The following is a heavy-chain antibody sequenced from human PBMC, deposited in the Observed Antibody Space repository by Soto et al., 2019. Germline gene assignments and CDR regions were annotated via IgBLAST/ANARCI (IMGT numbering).Heavy chain of an antibody. J-gene: IGHJ4*02. Sequence: EVQLVESGGGLVQPGGSQRLSCAASAFTFKNHWMHWVRQVPGKGPVWVSRINGDGSFTSYADAVKGRFTISRDNAKNTLSLQMNSLRAEDTAVYYCAREIYDDYDSSGFDHWAQGTLVTVSS. D-gene: IGHD3-22*01. V-gene: IGHV3-74*01. CDR2: INGDGSFT. CDR1: AFTFKNHW. CDR3: AREIYDDYDSSGFDH.